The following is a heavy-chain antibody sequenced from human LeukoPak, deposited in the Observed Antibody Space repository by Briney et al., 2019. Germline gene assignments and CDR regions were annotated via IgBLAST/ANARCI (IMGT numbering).Heavy chain of an antibody. V-gene: IGHV3-23*01. D-gene: IGHD3-10*01. CDR3: ARVGSYYKAYDALDI. CDR1: GFTFSNYA. CDR2: ISGSGGST. Sequence: PGGSLRLSCAASGFTFSNYAMNWVRQAPGKGLEWVSGISGSGGSTYYADSVKGRFTISRDNSKNTLYLQMNSLRGEDTAVYYCARVGSYYKAYDALDIWGQGTMVTVSS. J-gene: IGHJ3*02.